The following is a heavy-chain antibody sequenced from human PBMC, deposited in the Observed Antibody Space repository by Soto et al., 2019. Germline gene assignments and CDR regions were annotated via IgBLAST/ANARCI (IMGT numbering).Heavy chain of an antibody. J-gene: IGHJ5*02. CDR2: IDHTGST. CDR1: GGSFSGYY. Sequence: SETLSLTCTVSGGSFSGYYWSWIRQSPKKGLEWIGEIDHTGSTNYNPSLKSRVSISIDTSKNQFSLRLSSVTAADTAVYYCARGKGYTGYDCFDPWGQGTLVTVSS. V-gene: IGHV4-34*01. CDR3: ARGKGYTGYDCFDP. D-gene: IGHD5-12*01.